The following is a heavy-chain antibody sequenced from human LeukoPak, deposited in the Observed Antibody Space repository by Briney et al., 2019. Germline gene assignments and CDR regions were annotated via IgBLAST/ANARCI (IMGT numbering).Heavy chain of an antibody. J-gene: IGHJ6*02. V-gene: IGHV3-7*01. CDR2: IKKDGSEI. D-gene: IGHD2-2*02. CDR3: ARRRSGDQTYPRYGMDV. CDR1: EFTFSSYW. Sequence: GGSLRLSCAASEFTFSSYWMSWVRQAPGEGLEWVATIKKDGSEIYYVDSVKGRFTISRDNAKHSLYLQMNTLRGDDTAVYYCARRRSGDQTYPRYGMDVWGQGTTVTVSS.